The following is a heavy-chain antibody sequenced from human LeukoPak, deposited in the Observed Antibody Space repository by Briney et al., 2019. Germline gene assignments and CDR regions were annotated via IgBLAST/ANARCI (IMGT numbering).Heavy chain of an antibody. Sequence: GGSLRLSCAASGFTFSSYGMHWVRQAPGKGLEWVSGINWNGGSTGYADSVKGRFTISRDNAKNSLYLQMNSLRAEDTALYYCARVYVNSWNYLGYYYYMDVWGKGTTVTVSS. V-gene: IGHV3-20*04. J-gene: IGHJ6*03. D-gene: IGHD1-7*01. CDR2: INWNGGST. CDR3: ARVYVNSWNYLGYYYYMDV. CDR1: GFTFSSYG.